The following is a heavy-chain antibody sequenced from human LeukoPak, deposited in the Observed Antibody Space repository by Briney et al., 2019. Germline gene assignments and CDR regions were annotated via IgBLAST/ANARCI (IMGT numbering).Heavy chain of an antibody. J-gene: IGHJ4*02. CDR2: IYSDNT. V-gene: IGHV3-53*01. CDR1: GFTVSSNS. Sequence: TGGSLRLSCTVSGFTVSSNSMSWVRQAPGKGLEWVSFIYSDNTHYSDSVKGRFTISRDNSKNTLYLQMNSLRAEDTAVYYCTTDNSSGYYYGAYWGQGTLVTVSS. CDR3: TTDNSSGYYYGAY. D-gene: IGHD3-22*01.